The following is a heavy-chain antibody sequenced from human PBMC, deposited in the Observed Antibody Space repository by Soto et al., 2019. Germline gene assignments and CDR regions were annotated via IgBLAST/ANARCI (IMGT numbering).Heavy chain of an antibody. Sequence: PSETLSLTCAVYGGSFSGYYWSWIRQPPGKGLEWIGEINHSGSTNYNPSLKSRVTISVDTSKNQFSLKLSSVTAADTAVYYCARGEGDNSSSWYGRYYYYGMDVWGRGTTVTVS. CDR3: ARGEGDNSSSWYGRYYYYGMDV. D-gene: IGHD6-13*01. J-gene: IGHJ6*02. CDR2: INHSGST. V-gene: IGHV4-34*01. CDR1: GGSFSGYY.